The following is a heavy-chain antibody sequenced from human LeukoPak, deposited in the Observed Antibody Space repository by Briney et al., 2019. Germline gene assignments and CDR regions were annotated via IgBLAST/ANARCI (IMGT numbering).Heavy chain of an antibody. CDR1: GFTFSSYS. CDR2: ISWDGGST. D-gene: IGHD3-22*01. V-gene: IGHV3-43D*03. Sequence: GGSLRLSCAASGFTFSSYSMNWVRQAPGKGLEWVSLISWDGGSTYYADSVKGRFTIPRDNSKNSLYLQMNSLRAEDTAVYYCARDHHRRLYDSQARDTFDFWGQGTMVTVSS. CDR3: ARDHHRRLYDSQARDTFDF. J-gene: IGHJ3*01.